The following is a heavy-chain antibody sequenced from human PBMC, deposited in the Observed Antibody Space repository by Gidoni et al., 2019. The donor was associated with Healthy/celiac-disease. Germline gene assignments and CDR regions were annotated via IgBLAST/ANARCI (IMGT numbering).Heavy chain of an antibody. J-gene: IGHJ3*02. D-gene: IGHD3-22*01. CDR2: IYYSGST. Sequence: QLQLQESGPGLVKPSETLSLTCTVSGGSISSSTSYWAWIRQPPGKGLEWIGSIYYSGSTYYNPSLKSRVTISVDTSKNQFSLKLSSVTAADTAVYYCARVLIRENYDSSGYYGDAFDIWGQGTMVTVSS. CDR3: ARVLIRENYDSSGYYGDAFDI. V-gene: IGHV4-39*07. CDR1: GGSISSSTSY.